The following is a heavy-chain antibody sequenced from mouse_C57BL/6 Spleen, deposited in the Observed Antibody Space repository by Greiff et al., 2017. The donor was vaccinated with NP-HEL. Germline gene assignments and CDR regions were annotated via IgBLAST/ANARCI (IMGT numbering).Heavy chain of an antibody. V-gene: IGHV1-78*01. CDR1: GYTFTDHT. D-gene: IGHD1-1*01. J-gene: IGHJ2*01. CDR2: IYPRDGST. Sequence: VQLQQSDAELVKPGASVKISCKVSGYTFTDHTIHWMKQRPEQGLEWIGYIYPRDGSTQYNEKFKGKATLTADKSSSTAYMQLNSLTSEDSAVYFCARPYYYGSSPFDYWGQGTTLTVSS. CDR3: ARPYYYGSSPFDY.